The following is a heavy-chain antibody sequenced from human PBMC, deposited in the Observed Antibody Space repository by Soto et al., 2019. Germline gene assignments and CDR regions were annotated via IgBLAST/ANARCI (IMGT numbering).Heavy chain of an antibody. V-gene: IGHV3-30*18. D-gene: IGHD5-18*01. J-gene: IGHJ4*02. Sequence: QVQLVESGGGVVQPGRSRRLSCAASGFTFSTYGMHWVRQAPGKGLEWVAVISYDGSNKSYADSVKGRFTISRDDSKNTLYLQMNSLRPEDTAVYYCAKDIGGYSDGCFDYWGQGTLVTVSS. CDR2: ISYDGSNK. CDR3: AKDIGGYSDGCFDY. CDR1: GFTFSTYG.